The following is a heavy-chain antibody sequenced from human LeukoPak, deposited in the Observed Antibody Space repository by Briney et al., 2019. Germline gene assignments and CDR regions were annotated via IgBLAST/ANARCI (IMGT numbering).Heavy chain of an antibody. CDR1: GFTLSSYW. J-gene: IGHJ4*02. CDR3: ARVFGETLLN. CDR2: IKQDGSEK. D-gene: IGHD3-10*01. V-gene: IGHV3-7*04. Sequence: GGSLRLSCAASGFTLSSYWMSWVRQAPGKGLEWVANIKQDGSEKYYVDSVKGRFTISRDNAKNSLYLQMNSLRAEDTAVYYCARVFGETLLNWGQGTLVTVSS.